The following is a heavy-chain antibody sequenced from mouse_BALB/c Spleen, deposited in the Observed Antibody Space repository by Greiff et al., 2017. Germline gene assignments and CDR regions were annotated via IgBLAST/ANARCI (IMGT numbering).Heavy chain of an antibody. CDR3: ARSTTGTRFAY. J-gene: IGHJ3*01. V-gene: IGHV5-17*02. D-gene: IGHD4-1*02. Sequence: EVQRVESGGGLVQPGGSRKLSCAASGFTFSSFGMHWVRQAPEKGLEWVAYISSGSSTIYYADTVKGRFTISRDNPKNTLFLQMTSLRSEDTAMYYCARSTTGTRFAYWGQGTLVTVSA. CDR2: ISSGSSTI. CDR1: GFTFSSFG.